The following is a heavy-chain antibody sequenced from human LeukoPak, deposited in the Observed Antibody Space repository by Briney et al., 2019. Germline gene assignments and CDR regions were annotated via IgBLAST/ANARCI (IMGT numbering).Heavy chain of an antibody. CDR2: ISSSSSYM. Sequence: GGSLRLSCAASGFTFSSYSMNWVRQAPGKGLEWVSSISSSSSYMYYADSVKGRFTISRDNAKNSLYLQMNSLRAEDTAVYYCAREGIAAAGTGGDYWGQGTLVTVSS. CDR1: GFTFSSYS. V-gene: IGHV3-21*01. J-gene: IGHJ4*02. D-gene: IGHD6-13*01. CDR3: AREGIAAAGTGGDY.